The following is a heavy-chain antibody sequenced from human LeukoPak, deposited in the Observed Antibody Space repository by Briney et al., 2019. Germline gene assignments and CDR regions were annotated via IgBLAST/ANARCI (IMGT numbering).Heavy chain of an antibody. D-gene: IGHD4-17*01. Sequence: GGSLRLSCAASGFTFSSYWMHWVRQAPGKGLEWVAVIWYDGSNKYYADSVKGRFTISRDNSKNTLYLQMNSLRAEDTAVYYCARERTTVTTYFDYWGQGTLVTVSS. CDR2: IWYDGSNK. CDR1: GFTFSSYW. CDR3: ARERTTVTTYFDY. V-gene: IGHV3-33*08. J-gene: IGHJ4*02.